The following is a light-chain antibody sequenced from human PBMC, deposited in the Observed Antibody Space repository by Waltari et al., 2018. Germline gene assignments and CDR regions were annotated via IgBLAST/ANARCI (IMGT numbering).Light chain of an antibody. CDR3: QQYENFPYS. Sequence: DVQLTQSPSSLSASVGDRVTITCQASQDLYNYLNWFQQKPGKAPKLLIYDASNLETGVPSRFSGSRSGTDFTFTISSLQPEDVAKYYCQQYENFPYSFGQGTKLEIK. CDR1: QDLYNY. J-gene: IGKJ2*03. V-gene: IGKV1-33*01. CDR2: DAS.